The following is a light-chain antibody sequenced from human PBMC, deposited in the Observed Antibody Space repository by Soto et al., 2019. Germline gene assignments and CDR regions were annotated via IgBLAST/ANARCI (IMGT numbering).Light chain of an antibody. Sequence: SYELTQPPSVSVAPGKTARITCGGNDIGTKSVHWYLQKPGQAPVLVICYDGDRPSGVPERFSGSNSENTATLTISRVEAGDEADYYCQVWDSTSDHVVFGGGTKLTVL. V-gene: IGLV3-21*04. J-gene: IGLJ2*01. CDR1: DIGTKS. CDR3: QVWDSTSDHVV. CDR2: YDG.